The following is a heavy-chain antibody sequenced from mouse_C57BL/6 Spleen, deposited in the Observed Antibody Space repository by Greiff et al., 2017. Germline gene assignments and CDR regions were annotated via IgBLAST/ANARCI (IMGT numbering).Heavy chain of an antibody. Sequence: VQLQQSGPELVKPGASVKISCKASGYTFTDYYMNWVKQSHGKSLEWIGDINPNNGGTSYNQKFKGKATLTVDKSSSTAYMERRSLTSEDSAVYYCARGLLPDYWGQGTTLTVSS. CDR1: GYTFTDYY. CDR2: INPNNGGT. CDR3: ARGLLPDY. D-gene: IGHD2-1*01. J-gene: IGHJ2*01. V-gene: IGHV1-26*01.